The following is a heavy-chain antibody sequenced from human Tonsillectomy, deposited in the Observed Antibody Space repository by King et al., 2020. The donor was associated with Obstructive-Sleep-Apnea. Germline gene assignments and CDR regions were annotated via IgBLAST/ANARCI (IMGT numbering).Heavy chain of an antibody. J-gene: IGHJ4*02. V-gene: IGHV2-5*02. CDR2: LYWDVDN. D-gene: IGHD6-19*01. CDR1: GFSLSTIGVG. CDR3: ANRSSGGPSGFDY. Sequence: ITLKESGPSLVKPTQTLTLTCTFSGFSLSTIGVGVGWIRQAPGKALEWLALLYWDVDNLYSPSLQSRLTITKDTAENQVDLIKTNMDPVDTATYYCANRSSGGPSGFDYWGQGTLVTVSS.